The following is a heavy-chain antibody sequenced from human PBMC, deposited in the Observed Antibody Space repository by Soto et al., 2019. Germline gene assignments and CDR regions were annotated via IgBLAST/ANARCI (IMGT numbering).Heavy chain of an antibody. CDR1: GYTFTGYY. CDR3: ARDLEATVTTSYDYYGMDV. D-gene: IGHD4-17*01. CDR2: INPNSGGT. J-gene: IGHJ6*02. Sequence: QVQLVQSGAEVKKPGASVKVSCKASGYTFTGYYMHWVRQAPGQGLEWMGWINPNSGGTNYAQKFQGRVTMTRDTSISTAYMELSRLRSDDTAVYYCARDLEATVTTSYDYYGMDVWGQGTTVTVSS. V-gene: IGHV1-2*02.